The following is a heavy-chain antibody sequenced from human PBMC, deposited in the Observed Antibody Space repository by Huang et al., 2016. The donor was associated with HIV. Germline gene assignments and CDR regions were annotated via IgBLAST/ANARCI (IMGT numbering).Heavy chain of an antibody. Sequence: EVLLVQSGAELKEPGESLKISCKASGYGFSSSWIGWVRQKPGKGLEWWGIIYPRDSETKYSPSFDGQGTISADKSTRTAYLQWESLKAPDTAIYFCARQVDGFRSHFDFWGQGTLVSVSS. D-gene: IGHD5-18*01. J-gene: IGHJ4*02. CDR2: IYPRDSET. V-gene: IGHV5-51*01. CDR1: GYGFSSSW. CDR3: ARQVDGFRSHFDF.